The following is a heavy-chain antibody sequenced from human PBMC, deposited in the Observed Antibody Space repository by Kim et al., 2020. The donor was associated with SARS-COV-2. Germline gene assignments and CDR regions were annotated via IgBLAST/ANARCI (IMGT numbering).Heavy chain of an antibody. Sequence: GSTYYNPSLKSRVTISVDTSKNQFSLKLSSVTAADTAVYYCARDAYGMDVWGQGTTVTVSS. V-gene: IGHV4-31*02. CDR3: ARDAYGMDV. CDR2: GST. J-gene: IGHJ6*02.